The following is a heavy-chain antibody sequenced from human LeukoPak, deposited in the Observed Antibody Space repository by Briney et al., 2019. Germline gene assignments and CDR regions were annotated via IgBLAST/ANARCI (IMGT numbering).Heavy chain of an antibody. CDR2: INPNSGGT. CDR1: GYTFTAYY. D-gene: IGHD6-6*01. Sequence: ASVKVSCKASGYTFTAYYMHWVRQAPGQGLEWMGWINPNSGGTNYAQTFQGRVTMTRDTSISTAYMELSSLTSDDTAVYYCARDFNTPSLDYWGQGTLVTVSS. CDR3: ARDFNTPSLDY. V-gene: IGHV1-2*02. J-gene: IGHJ4*02.